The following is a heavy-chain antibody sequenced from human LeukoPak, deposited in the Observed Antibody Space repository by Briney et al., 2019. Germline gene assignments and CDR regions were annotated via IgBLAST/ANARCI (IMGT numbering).Heavy chain of an antibody. V-gene: IGHV4-34*01. D-gene: IGHD1-26*01. CDR1: GGSFSGYY. Sequence: PSETLSLTCAVYGGSFSGYYWSWIRQPPGKGLEWIGEINHSGSTNFNPPLKSRVTISVDTSKNQFSLKLSSVTAADTAVYYCARWDYYYYGMDVWGQGTTVTVSS. CDR2: INHSGST. J-gene: IGHJ6*02. CDR3: ARWDYYYYGMDV.